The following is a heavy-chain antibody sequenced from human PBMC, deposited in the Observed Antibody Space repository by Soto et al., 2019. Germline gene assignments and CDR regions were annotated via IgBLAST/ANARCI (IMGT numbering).Heavy chain of an antibody. V-gene: IGHV4-59*01. CDR2: IYYSGST. CDR1: GGSISSYY. CDR3: ARLKASSGYIFDY. J-gene: IGHJ4*02. D-gene: IGHD3-22*01. Sequence: SETLSLTXTVSGGSISSYYWSWIRQPPGKGLEWIGYIYYSGSTNYNPSLKSRVTISVDTSKNQFSLKLSSVTAADTAVYYCARLKASSGYIFDYWGQGTLVTVSS.